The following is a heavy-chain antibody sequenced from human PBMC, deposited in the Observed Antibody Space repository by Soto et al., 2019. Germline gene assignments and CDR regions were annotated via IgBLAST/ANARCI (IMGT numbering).Heavy chain of an antibody. V-gene: IGHV1-69*13. Sequence: SVKVSCKASGGTFSSYAISWVRQAPGQGLEWMGGIIPIFGTANYAQKFQGRVTITADESTSTAYMELSSLRSEDTAVYYCARDVSYSGYPRAFDYWGQGTLVTVSS. CDR2: IIPIFGTA. CDR1: GGTFSSYA. CDR3: ARDVSYSGYPRAFDY. J-gene: IGHJ4*02. D-gene: IGHD5-12*01.